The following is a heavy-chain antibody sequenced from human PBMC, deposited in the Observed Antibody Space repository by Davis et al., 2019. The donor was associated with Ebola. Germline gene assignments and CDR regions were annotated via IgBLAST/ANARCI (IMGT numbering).Heavy chain of an antibody. Sequence: ASVKVSCKAPGYSITSNIMHWVRQAPGQGLEWMGWINPNSGGTKYAQKFQGRVTMTRDTSINTAYMEVSRLRSDDTALYYCAGQLTDNWLDPWGQGTLVTVSS. CDR2: INPNSGGT. D-gene: IGHD6-13*01. V-gene: IGHV1-2*02. CDR3: AGQLTDNWLDP. CDR1: GYSITSNI. J-gene: IGHJ5*02.